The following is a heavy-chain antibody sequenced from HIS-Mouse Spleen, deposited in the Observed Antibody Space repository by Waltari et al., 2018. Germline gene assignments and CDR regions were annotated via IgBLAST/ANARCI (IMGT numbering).Heavy chain of an antibody. CDR1: GGSLSSGVYY. V-gene: IGHV4-31*03. D-gene: IGHD3-16*01. J-gene: IGHJ2*01. Sequence: QVQLQESGPGLVKPSQTLSLTCTVSGGSLSSGVYYWSWIRQPPGKGLEWIGYIYYSGSTYYNPSLKSRVTISVDTSKNQFSLKLSSVTAADTAVYYCARAPIRGYWYFDLWGRGTLVTVSS. CDR2: IYYSGST. CDR3: ARAPIRGYWYFDL.